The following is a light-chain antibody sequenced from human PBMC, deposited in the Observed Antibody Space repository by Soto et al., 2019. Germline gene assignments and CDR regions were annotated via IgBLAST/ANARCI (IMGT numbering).Light chain of an antibody. J-gene: IGLJ2*01. CDR1: SGHSDHA. V-gene: IGLV4-69*01. CDR3: QTWDTGSHVV. CDR2: LHSDGSY. Sequence: QLVLTQSPSASASLGASVKVPCTLSSGHSDHAIAWHQQQAEKAPRYLMKLHSDGSYTKGDGISDRFSGSSSGAERYLIISGLQSEDGADYYCQTWDTGSHVVFGGGTKVTVL.